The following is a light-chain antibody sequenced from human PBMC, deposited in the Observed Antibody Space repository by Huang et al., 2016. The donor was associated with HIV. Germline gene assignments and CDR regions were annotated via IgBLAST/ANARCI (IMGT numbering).Light chain of an antibody. CDR3: MQGTHWPL. V-gene: IGKV2-30*02. J-gene: IGKJ2*01. Sequence: DVVMTQSPLSLPVTLGQPASISCRSSQSLVHSDGNTSLNWFQQRPGQSPRRLIYKVSNRDSGGPDRFSGSGSGTDFTLKISRVEAEDVGVYYCMQGTHWPLFGQGTKLEIK. CDR1: QSLVHSDGNTS. CDR2: KVS.